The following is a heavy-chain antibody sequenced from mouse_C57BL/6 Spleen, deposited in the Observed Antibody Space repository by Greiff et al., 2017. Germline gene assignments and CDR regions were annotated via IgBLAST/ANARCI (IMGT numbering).Heavy chain of an antibody. CDR3: TPEIYYDYDEYYFDY. Sequence: EVKVEESGGGLVQPGGSMKLSCAASGFTFSDAWMDWVRQSPEKGLEWVAEIRNKANNHATYYAESVKGRFTISRDDSKSSVYLQMNSLRAEDTGIYYCTPEIYYDYDEYYFDYWGQGTTLTVSS. CDR2: IRNKANNHAT. D-gene: IGHD2-4*01. CDR1: GFTFSDAW. V-gene: IGHV6-6*01. J-gene: IGHJ2*01.